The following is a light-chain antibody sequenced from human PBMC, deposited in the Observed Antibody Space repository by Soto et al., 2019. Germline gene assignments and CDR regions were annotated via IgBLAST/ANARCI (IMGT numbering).Light chain of an antibody. J-gene: IGKJ4*01. CDR1: QSVLYDSNNKNY. CDR3: QQFYGAPFG. V-gene: IGKV4-1*01. Sequence: DIVMTQSPDSLAVSLGERATINCKSSQSVLYDSNNKNYLAWYQQKPGQPPKLLIYLASTREIGVPDRFSGSGSATDFTLTVSTLQAEDVAVYYCQQFYGAPFGFGGGTKVDIK. CDR2: LAS.